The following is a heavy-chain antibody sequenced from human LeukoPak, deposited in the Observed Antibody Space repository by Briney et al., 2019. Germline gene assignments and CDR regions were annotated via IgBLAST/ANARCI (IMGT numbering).Heavy chain of an antibody. V-gene: IGHV4-59*01. Sequence: SETLSLTCTVSGGSISSYYWSWIRQPPGKGLEWIGYIYYSGSTNYNPSLKSRVTISVDTSKNQFSLKLSSVTAADTAVYYCARADSSGWYFSGWFDPWGQGTLVTVSS. J-gene: IGHJ5*02. CDR1: GGSISSYY. CDR2: IYYSGST. D-gene: IGHD6-19*01. CDR3: ARADSSGWYFSGWFDP.